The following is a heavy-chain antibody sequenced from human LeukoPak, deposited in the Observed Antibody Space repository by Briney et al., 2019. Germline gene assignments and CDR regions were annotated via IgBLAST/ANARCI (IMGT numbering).Heavy chain of an antibody. V-gene: IGHV4-39*01. CDR3: ARRSFCAGDCLCLDY. Sequence: SETLSLPCILSGDSLTSNNYFWGWIRQSPGKGLEWLGSIYYSGVTYYGPSFKSRLTISLDTSNNQFSLRLDSVTAADTALYYCARRSFCAGDCLCLDYWGQGILVTVSS. J-gene: IGHJ4*02. CDR1: GDSLTSNNYF. D-gene: IGHD2-21*02. CDR2: IYYSGVT.